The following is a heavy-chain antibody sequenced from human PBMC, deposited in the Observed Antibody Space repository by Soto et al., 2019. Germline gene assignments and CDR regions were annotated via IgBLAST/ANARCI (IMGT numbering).Heavy chain of an antibody. V-gene: IGHV3-23*01. Sequence: EVQLLESGGGLVPPGGSLRLSCAASGFSLSNFALSWVRQAPGKGLEWVSVISANGGRATYADSVKGRFTISRDNSKNELYLEMSSLRADDTASYYCVKDRVALAGMGFFDSWGQGTLVIVSS. CDR3: VKDRVALAGMGFFDS. CDR1: GFSLSNFA. D-gene: IGHD6-19*01. J-gene: IGHJ4*02. CDR2: ISANGGRA.